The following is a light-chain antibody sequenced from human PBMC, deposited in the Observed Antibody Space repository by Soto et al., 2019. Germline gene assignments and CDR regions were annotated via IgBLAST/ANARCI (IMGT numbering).Light chain of an antibody. CDR2: GAS. V-gene: IGKV3-20*01. CDR3: QQYGSSPPT. CDR1: QSVNNNY. Sequence: EIVLTQSQGTLSLSPGERATLSCRATQSVNNNYLAWYQRKPGQAPRLLIYGASSMATDIPTRFSGSGSGTDFTLIITRLEPEDFAVYYCQQYGSSPPTFGHGTKVESK. J-gene: IGKJ1*01.